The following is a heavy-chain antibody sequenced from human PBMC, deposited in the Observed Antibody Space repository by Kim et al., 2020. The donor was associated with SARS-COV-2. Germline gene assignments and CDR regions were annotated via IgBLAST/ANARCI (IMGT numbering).Heavy chain of an antibody. V-gene: IGHV3-53*01. CDR3: ARALHETVPSFDP. D-gene: IGHD2-15*01. Sequence: GGSLRLSCAASGFTVSSNYMSWVRQAPGKGLEWVSVIYSGGSTYYADSVKDRFTTSRDNSKNTLYLQMNSLRAEDTAVYYCARALHETVPSFDPGGQGTLVPVSS. CDR2: IYSGGST. CDR1: GFTVSSNY. J-gene: IGHJ5*02.